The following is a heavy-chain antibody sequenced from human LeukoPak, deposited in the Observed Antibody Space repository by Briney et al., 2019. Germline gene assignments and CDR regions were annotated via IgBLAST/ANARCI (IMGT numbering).Heavy chain of an antibody. CDR1: GFTVSSNY. J-gene: IGHJ4*02. V-gene: IGHV3-23*01. Sequence: GGSLRLSCAVSGFTVSSNYMSWVRQAPGKGLEWVSSISGSGGNTYSADSVKGRCTISRDNSKKTLYLQMNSLRAEDTAVYYCAKGMSATSGYLELEYWGQGTLVTVSS. CDR3: AKGMSATSGYLELEY. CDR2: ISGSGGNT. D-gene: IGHD3-22*01.